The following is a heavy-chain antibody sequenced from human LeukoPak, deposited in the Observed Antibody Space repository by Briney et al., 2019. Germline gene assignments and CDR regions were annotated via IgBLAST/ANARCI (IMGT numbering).Heavy chain of an antibody. Sequence: GGSLRLSCAASGFTFSDYYMSWIRQAPGKGLEWVSYISSSGSTIYYADSVKGRFTISRDNAKNSLYLQMNSLRAEDTAVYYCARDGAPFGYFDWYIDYWGQGTLVTVSS. CDR1: GFTFSDYY. CDR3: ARDGAPFGYFDWYIDY. V-gene: IGHV3-11*04. D-gene: IGHD3-9*01. J-gene: IGHJ4*02. CDR2: ISSSGSTI.